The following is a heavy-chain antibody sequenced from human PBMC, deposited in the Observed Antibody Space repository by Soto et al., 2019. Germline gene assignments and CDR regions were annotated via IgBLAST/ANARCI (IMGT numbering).Heavy chain of an antibody. CDR1: GYSFTSYW. J-gene: IGHJ6*02. CDR3: ARHRRVCSGRSCYTRRDEPTGRDTCGMAV. V-gene: IGHV5-51*01. CDR2: IYPGDSDT. Sequence: GASLTISCKGSGYSFTSYWIGWVLQMPGKGLEWMWMIYPGDSDTRYSPSFQGQVTISADKSISTAYLQWSSLKASDTAMDYCARHRRVCSGRSCYTRRDEPTGRDTCGMAVWCEGHTSIVS. D-gene: IGHD2-15*01.